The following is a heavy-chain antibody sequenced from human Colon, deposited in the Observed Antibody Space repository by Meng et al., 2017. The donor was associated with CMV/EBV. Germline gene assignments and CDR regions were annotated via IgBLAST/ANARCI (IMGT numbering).Heavy chain of an antibody. V-gene: IGHV3-9*01. CDR2: ISWNSGSI. J-gene: IGHJ4*02. CDR1: GFTFDDYA. D-gene: IGHD3-3*01. Sequence: GGSLRLSCAASGFTFDDYAMHWVRQAPGKGLEWVSGISWNSGSIGYADSVKGRFTISRDNAKNSLYLQMNSLRAEDTALYYCAKDRHPYYDFWSGPSFDYWGQGTLVTVSS. CDR3: AKDRHPYYDFWSGPSFDY.